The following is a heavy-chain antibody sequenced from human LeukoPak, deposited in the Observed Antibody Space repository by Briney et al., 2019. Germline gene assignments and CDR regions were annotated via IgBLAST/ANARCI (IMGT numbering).Heavy chain of an antibody. CDR1: GGSVSSGSYY. D-gene: IGHD6-19*01. J-gene: IGHJ4*02. Sequence: PSETLSLTCTVSGGSVSSGSYYWSWIRQPPGKGLESIGYIYYSGSTNYNPSLKSRVTISVDTSKNQFSLKLSSVTAADTAVYYCARDSRYSSGWFFDYWGQGTLVTVSS. CDR3: ARDSRYSSGWFFDY. V-gene: IGHV4-61*01. CDR2: IYYSGST.